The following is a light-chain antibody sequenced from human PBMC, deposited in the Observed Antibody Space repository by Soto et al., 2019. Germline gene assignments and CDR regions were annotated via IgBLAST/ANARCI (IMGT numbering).Light chain of an antibody. CDR3: QQYHIYSGT. CDR1: QNIERW. Sequence: DIQMTQSPSTLSASVGDRVTITCRASQNIERWLAWYQQKPGKAPKALISAASSLQRGVPSRFSGSGYGTEFTLTINSLQPDDFATYYCQQYHIYSGTFGQGTKVDIK. J-gene: IGKJ1*01. CDR2: AAS. V-gene: IGKV1-5*01.